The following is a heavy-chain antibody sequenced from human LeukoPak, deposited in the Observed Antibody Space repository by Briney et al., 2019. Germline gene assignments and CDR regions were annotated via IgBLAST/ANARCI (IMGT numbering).Heavy chain of an antibody. V-gene: IGHV3-11*01. Sequence: GGSLRLSCAASGFTFSDYYMSWIRQAPGKGLEWVSYISSSGSTIYYADSVKGRFTISRGNAKNSLYLQMNSLRAEDTAVYYCARVVVGGDFYFDYWGQGTLVTVSS. CDR1: GFTFSDYY. J-gene: IGHJ4*02. CDR2: ISSSGSTI. D-gene: IGHD2-21*01. CDR3: ARVVVGGDFYFDY.